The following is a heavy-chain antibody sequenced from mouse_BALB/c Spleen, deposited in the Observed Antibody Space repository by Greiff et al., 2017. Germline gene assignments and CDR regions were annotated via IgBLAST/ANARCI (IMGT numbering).Heavy chain of an antibody. V-gene: IGHV5-6-5*01. CDR2: ISSGGST. J-gene: IGHJ4*01. CDR3: AREGDYDVRYAMDY. Sequence: DVMLVESGGGLVKPGGSLKLSCAASGFTFSSYAMSWVRQTPEKRLEWVASISSGGSTYYPDSVKGRFTISRDNARNILYLQMSSLRSEDTAMYYCAREGDYDVRYAMDYWGQGTSVTVSS. CDR1: GFTFSSYA. D-gene: IGHD2-4*01.